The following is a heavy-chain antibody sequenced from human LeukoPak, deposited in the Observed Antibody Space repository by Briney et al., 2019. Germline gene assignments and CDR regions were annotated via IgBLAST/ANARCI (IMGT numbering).Heavy chain of an antibody. CDR1: GFNFNNYA. D-gene: IGHD3-10*01. Sequence: PGGSLRLSCAASGFNFNNYAMSWVRQTPGKGLEWVSGISDNDGSTYYTDSVKGRFTISRDNSEGTVYLQMNNLRAADTALYFCVRHDSYIPFWGQGTPVTVS. CDR3: VRHDSYIPF. V-gene: IGHV3-23*01. CDR2: ISDNDGST. J-gene: IGHJ6*02.